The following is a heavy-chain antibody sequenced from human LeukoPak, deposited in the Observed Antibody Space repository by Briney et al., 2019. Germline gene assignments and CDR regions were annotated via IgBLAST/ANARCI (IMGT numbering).Heavy chain of an antibody. D-gene: IGHD1-14*01. Sequence: GGSLRLSSAASGFTFSSYAMHWVRQAPGKGLEWVAVISYDGSNKYYADSVKGRFTISRDNSKNTLYLQMNSLRAEDTAVYYCARAPDGFDYWGQGTLVTVSS. V-gene: IGHV3-30-3*01. J-gene: IGHJ4*02. CDR1: GFTFSSYA. CDR2: ISYDGSNK. CDR3: ARAPDGFDY.